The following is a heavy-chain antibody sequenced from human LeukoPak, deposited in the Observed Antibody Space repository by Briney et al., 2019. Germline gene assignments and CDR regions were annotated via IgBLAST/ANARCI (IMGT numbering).Heavy chain of an antibody. CDR2: ISAYNGNT. CDR3: ARTWFGKGVYYYYYMDV. Sequence: ASVKVSCKASGYTFTSYGISWVRQAPGQGLEWMGWISAYNGNTNYAQKLQGRVTMTTDTSTSTAYMELRSLRSDDTAVYYCARTWFGKGVYYYYYMDVWGKGTTVTISS. V-gene: IGHV1-18*01. CDR1: GYTFTSYG. D-gene: IGHD3-10*01. J-gene: IGHJ6*03.